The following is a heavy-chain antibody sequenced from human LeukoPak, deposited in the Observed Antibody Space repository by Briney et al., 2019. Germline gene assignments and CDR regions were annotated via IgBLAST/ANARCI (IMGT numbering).Heavy chain of an antibody. CDR3: AREARGRDGYSHLKRGYFDY. Sequence: ASVTVSCKASGGTFSSYAISWVRQAPGQGLEWMGRINPNSGGTNYAQKFQGRVTMTRDTSISTAYMELSRLRSDDTAVYYCAREARGRDGYSHLKRGYFDYWGQGTLVTVSS. D-gene: IGHD5-24*01. CDR2: INPNSGGT. CDR1: GGTFSSYA. J-gene: IGHJ4*02. V-gene: IGHV1-2*06.